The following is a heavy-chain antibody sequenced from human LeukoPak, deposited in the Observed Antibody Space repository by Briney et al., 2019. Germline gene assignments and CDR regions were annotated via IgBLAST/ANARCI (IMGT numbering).Heavy chain of an antibody. D-gene: IGHD2-2*01. CDR2: IKQDGSEK. CDR1: GFTFSSYW. V-gene: IGHV3-7*01. CDR3: ARDFPWCSGTSCI. J-gene: IGHJ4*02. Sequence: GGSLRLSCAASGFTFSSYWMSWVRQAPGKGPEWVANIKQDGSEKYYVDSVKGRFTISRDNAKNSLFLQMNSLRTEDTAVYYCARDFPWCSGTSCIWGQGTLVTVSS.